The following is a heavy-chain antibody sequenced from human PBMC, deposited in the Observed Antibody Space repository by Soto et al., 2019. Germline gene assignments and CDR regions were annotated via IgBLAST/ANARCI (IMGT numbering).Heavy chain of an antibody. CDR1: GFTFSSYA. CDR2: ISYDGSNK. D-gene: IGHD3-3*01. Sequence: PGGSLRLSCAASGFTFSSYAMHWVRQAPGKGLEWVAVISYDGSNKYYADSVKGRFTISRDNSKNTLYLQMNSLRAEDTAVYYCARDIRRGGVYYDFWSGYWDFDYWGQGTLVTVSS. J-gene: IGHJ4*02. V-gene: IGHV3-30-3*01. CDR3: ARDIRRGGVYYDFWSGYWDFDY.